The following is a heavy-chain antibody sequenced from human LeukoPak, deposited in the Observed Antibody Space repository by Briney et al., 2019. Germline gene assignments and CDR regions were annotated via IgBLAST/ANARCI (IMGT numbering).Heavy chain of an antibody. J-gene: IGHJ4*02. CDR2: ISSSSSYI. D-gene: IGHD6-13*01. Sequence: GGSLRPSCAASGFTFSSYSMNWVRQAPGKGLEWVSSISSSSSYIYYADSVKGRFTISRDNAKNTLYLQMNSLRVEDTAVYYCARSPWSAAGFDYWGQGTLVTVSS. V-gene: IGHV3-21*01. CDR3: ARSPWSAAGFDY. CDR1: GFTFSSYS.